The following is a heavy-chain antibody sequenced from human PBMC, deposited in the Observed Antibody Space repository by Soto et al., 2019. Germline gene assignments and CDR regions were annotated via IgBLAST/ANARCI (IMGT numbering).Heavy chain of an antibody. J-gene: IGHJ2*01. CDR3: AKVYDAVTTGWYFDL. CDR1: GFTFSSYA. Sequence: EVQLLESGGGLVQPGGSLRLSCAASGFTFSSYAMSWVRQAPGKGLEWVSDISGSGGSTYYADSVKGRFTISRDNSKNTRYLQMNSLRAEDTAVYYCAKVYDAVTTGWYFDLWGRGTLVTVSS. CDR2: ISGSGGST. D-gene: IGHD4-17*01. V-gene: IGHV3-23*01.